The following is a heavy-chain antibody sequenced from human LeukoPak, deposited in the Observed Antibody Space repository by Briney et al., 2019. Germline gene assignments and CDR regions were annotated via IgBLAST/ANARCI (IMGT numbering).Heavy chain of an antibody. D-gene: IGHD3-22*01. CDR2: IYYRGNT. J-gene: IGHJ4*02. Sequence: SETLSLICTVSGDSISSYNYFWGWIRQPPGKGLEWVGSIYYRGNTYYNPSLKSRVTLSADTSKNQFSLKVTSVTAADTAVYYCARASSGYYWDFDYWGQGGLVTVSS. CDR3: ARASSGYYWDFDY. CDR1: GDSISSYNYF. V-gene: IGHV4-39*01.